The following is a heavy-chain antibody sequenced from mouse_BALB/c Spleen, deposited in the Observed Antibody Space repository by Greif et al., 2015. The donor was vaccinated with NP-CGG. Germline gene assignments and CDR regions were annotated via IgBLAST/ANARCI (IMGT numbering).Heavy chain of an antibody. J-gene: IGHJ3*01. Sequence: EVQLQQSGPELVKPGASVKISCKASGYSFTDYIMLWVKQSHGKSLEWIGNINPYYGSTSYNLKFKGKATLTVGKSSSTAYMQLNSLTSEDSAVYYCALDYRYDEFAYWGQGTLVTVSA. V-gene: IGHV1-39*01. CDR2: INPYYGST. CDR1: GYSFTDYI. D-gene: IGHD2-14*01. CDR3: ALDYRYDEFAY.